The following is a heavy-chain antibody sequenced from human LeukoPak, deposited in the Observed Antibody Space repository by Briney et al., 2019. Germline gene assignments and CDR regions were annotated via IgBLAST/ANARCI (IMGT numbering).Heavy chain of an antibody. J-gene: IGHJ5*02. V-gene: IGHV3-74*01. CDR1: GFTFSGYW. D-gene: IGHD2-15*01. Sequence: GGSLRLSCVASGFTFSGYWMHWVRQPPGKGLVWVSRIKSDGSMTNYADSVKGRFTISRDNTKNTLFLQMNSLRAEDTAVYYCASQVVGAAFDPGGQGTLVTVSS. CDR2: IKSDGSMT. CDR3: ASQVVGAAFDP.